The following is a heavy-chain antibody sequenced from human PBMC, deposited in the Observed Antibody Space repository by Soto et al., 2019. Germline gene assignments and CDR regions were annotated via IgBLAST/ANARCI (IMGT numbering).Heavy chain of an antibody. Sequence: SETLSLTCTVSGSSFSRGGYYWSWIRQPPGKGLEWIGYIYYTGTTNYNPSLKSRVTISVDSSKNQFSLKLDSVAAADTAVYYCARLGGYYQAFDSWGQGTLVTAPQ. J-gene: IGHJ4*02. CDR2: IYYTGTT. CDR1: GSSFSRGGYY. D-gene: IGHD3-22*01. CDR3: ARLGGYYQAFDS. V-gene: IGHV4-61*08.